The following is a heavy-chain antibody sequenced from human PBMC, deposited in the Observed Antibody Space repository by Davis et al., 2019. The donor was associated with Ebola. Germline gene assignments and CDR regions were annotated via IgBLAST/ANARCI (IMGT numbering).Heavy chain of an antibody. CDR1: GYTFTSYY. Sequence: AASVKVSCKASGYTFTSYYMHWVRQAPGQGLEWMGIINPSGGNTGYAQKFQGRVTMTRDTSISTAYMELSSLRSEDTAVYYCARVHPGDYWGQGTLVTVSS. CDR3: ARVHPGDY. D-gene: IGHD3-10*01. V-gene: IGHV1-46*01. CDR2: INPSGGNT. J-gene: IGHJ4*02.